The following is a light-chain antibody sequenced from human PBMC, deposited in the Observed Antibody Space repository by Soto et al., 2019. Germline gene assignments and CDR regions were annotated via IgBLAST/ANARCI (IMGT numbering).Light chain of an antibody. CDR2: TNN. V-gene: IGLV1-44*01. J-gene: IGLJ3*02. CDR1: NSNIGSHL. Sequence: QLVLTQPPSASGAPGQRVTISCSGSNSNIGSHLVNWYQQVPGTAPKLLIYTNNQRPSGVPDRFSDSKSGTSASLAISGLQSEDEADYYCAAWDGSLQSWVFGGGTKVTVL. CDR3: AAWDGSLQSWV.